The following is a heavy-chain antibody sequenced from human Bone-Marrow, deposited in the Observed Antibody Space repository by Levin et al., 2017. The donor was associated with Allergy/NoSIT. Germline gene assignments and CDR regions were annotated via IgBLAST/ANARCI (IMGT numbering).Heavy chain of an antibody. V-gene: IGHV3-30*04. CDR2: ISYDGSNK. Sequence: QAGGSLRLSCAASGFTFSSYAMHWVRQAPGKGLEWVAVISYDGSNKYYADSVKGRFTISRDNSKNTLYLQMNSLRAEDTAVYYCARDFGQYSSSSHLPRGAMDVWGQGTTVTVSS. J-gene: IGHJ6*02. CDR1: GFTFSSYA. CDR3: ARDFGQYSSSSHLPRGAMDV. D-gene: IGHD6-6*01.